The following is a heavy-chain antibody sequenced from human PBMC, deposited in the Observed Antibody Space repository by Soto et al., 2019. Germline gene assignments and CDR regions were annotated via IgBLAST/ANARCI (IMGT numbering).Heavy chain of an antibody. V-gene: IGHV3-23*01. CDR3: AKRAVVGAARYFDY. CDR2: IGASTNP. CDR1: GFTFSDYA. Sequence: GGSLRLSCAASGFTFSDYAMSWVRQAPGKGLQWVSTIGASTNPYYPDSVRGRFTISRDNSKNTLYLQMNSLRAEDTAVYYCAKRAVVGAARYFDYWGLGTLVTVSS. J-gene: IGHJ4*02. D-gene: IGHD2-15*01.